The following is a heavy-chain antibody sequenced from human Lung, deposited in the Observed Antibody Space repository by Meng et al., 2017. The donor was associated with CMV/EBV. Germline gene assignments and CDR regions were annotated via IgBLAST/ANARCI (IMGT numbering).Heavy chain of an antibody. Sequence: GESLKISCAASGFTFSGYAMHWVRQAPGKGLEWVSFLRYDGSNKHYADSVKGRFTISRDNSENTLYLQMNSLRPEDTAVYYCAKTGGGGYVDSWGQGALVTVSS. J-gene: IGHJ4*02. CDR1: GFTFSGYA. CDR2: LRYDGSNK. V-gene: IGHV3-30*02. D-gene: IGHD2-15*01. CDR3: AKTGGGGYVDS.